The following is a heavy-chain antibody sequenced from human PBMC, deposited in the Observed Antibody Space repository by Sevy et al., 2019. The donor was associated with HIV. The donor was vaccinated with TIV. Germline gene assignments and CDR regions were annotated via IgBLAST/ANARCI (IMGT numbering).Heavy chain of an antibody. CDR2: ISESGGLT. CDR3: AKATIEVAATTGGVDDY. Sequence: GGSLRLSCAASGFTFSNYAMSWVRQAPGKGLQWVSSISESGGLTYDADSVKGRFTISRDNSKNALYLQMNSLRVEDTDIYYCAKATIEVAATTGGVDDYWGQGTLVTVSS. V-gene: IGHV3-23*01. CDR1: GFTFSNYA. J-gene: IGHJ4*02. D-gene: IGHD6-19*01.